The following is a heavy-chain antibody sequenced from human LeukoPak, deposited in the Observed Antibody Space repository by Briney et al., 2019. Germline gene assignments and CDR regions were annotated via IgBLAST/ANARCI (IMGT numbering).Heavy chain of an antibody. V-gene: IGHV4-4*07. J-gene: IGHJ4*02. Sequence: SETLSLTCAVSGAPFSGYYWGWIRQAAGTGPEWIGRIYTNGRPDYNPSLRSRVTISVDKSKNQFSLKLSSMTAADTSVYYCAREAREYEGSGYQYGNWGQGTLVTVSS. CDR3: AREAREYEGSGYQYGN. CDR1: GAPFSGYY. D-gene: IGHD3-22*01. CDR2: IYTNGRP.